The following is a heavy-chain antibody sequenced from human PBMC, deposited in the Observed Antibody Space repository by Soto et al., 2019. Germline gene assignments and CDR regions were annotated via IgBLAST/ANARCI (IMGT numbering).Heavy chain of an antibody. J-gene: IGHJ6*02. CDR3: ASRLDGSGSYVYYYYGMDV. CDR2: IIPIFGTA. CDR1: GGTFSSYA. Sequence: QVQLVQSGAEVKKPGSSVKVSCKASGGTFSSYAISWVRQAPGQGLEWMGGIIPIFGTANYAQKCQGRVTITADESTSTDYLELSSLSSEDTAVYYCASRLDGSGSYVYYYYGMDVWGQGTTVTVSS. V-gene: IGHV1-69*01. D-gene: IGHD3-10*01.